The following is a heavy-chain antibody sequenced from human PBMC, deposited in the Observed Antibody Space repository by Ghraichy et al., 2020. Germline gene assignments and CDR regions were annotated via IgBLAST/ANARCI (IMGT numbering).Heavy chain of an antibody. CDR1: GGSFSGYY. D-gene: IGHD1-14*01. J-gene: IGHJ4*02. Sequence: SETLSLTCAVYGGSFSGYYWNWIRKPPAKGLEWIGEINQSESTNYNPSLKSRVTVSVDTYKNQFSLKLSSVTAADTAVYYCARGRRTGGLWDYWGQGTLVTVSS. CDR3: ARGRRTGGLWDY. V-gene: IGHV4-34*01. CDR2: INQSEST.